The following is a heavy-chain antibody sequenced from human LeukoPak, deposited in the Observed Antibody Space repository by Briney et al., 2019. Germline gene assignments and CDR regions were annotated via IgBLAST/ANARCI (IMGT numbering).Heavy chain of an antibody. Sequence: ASVKVSCKASGYTFTGYYMHWVRQAPGQGLEWMGWINPNSGGTNYAQKFQGRVTMTRDTSISTAYMELSRLRSDDTAVYYGARATTVTTLDYYYGMDVWGQGTTVTVSS. J-gene: IGHJ6*02. V-gene: IGHV1-2*02. CDR1: GYTFTGYY. CDR2: INPNSGGT. CDR3: ARATTVTTLDYYYGMDV. D-gene: IGHD4-17*01.